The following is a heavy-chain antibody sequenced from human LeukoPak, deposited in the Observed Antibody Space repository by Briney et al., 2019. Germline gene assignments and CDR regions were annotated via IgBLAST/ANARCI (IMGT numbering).Heavy chain of an antibody. CDR2: IIPISGTT. J-gene: IGHJ5*02. V-gene: IGHV1-69*15. CDR3: ARKLRLGGNWFDP. D-gene: IGHD1-26*01. Sequence: SVKVSCKTSGGTFTSYAITWVRQAPGQGLEWMGKIIPISGTTNYAQKFRGRVTFTADESTSTAYMELSSLRSEDTALYYCARKLRLGGNWFDPWGQGALVTVSS. CDR1: GGTFTSYA.